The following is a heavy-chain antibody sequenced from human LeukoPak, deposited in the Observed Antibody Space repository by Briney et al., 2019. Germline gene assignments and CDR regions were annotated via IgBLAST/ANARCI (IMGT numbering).Heavy chain of an antibody. Sequence: PGGSLRLSCAVSGFTVSSNYMSWVRQAPGKGLEWVSVIHSGGSTYHADSVKGRFTIPRDNSKNTVYLQMNSLRAEDTAVYYCVGATGFGYWGQGTLVTVSS. CDR1: GFTVSSNY. CDR3: VGATGFGY. V-gene: IGHV3-66*01. D-gene: IGHD4-17*01. J-gene: IGHJ4*02. CDR2: IHSGGST.